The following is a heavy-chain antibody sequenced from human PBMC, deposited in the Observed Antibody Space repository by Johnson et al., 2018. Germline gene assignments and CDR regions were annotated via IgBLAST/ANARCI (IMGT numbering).Heavy chain of an antibody. J-gene: IGHJ1*01. CDR2: ISYDGSNR. Sequence: VQLVETGGGVVQPGRSLRLSCAVSGFTFSTYGMHWVRQAPGKGLEWVAVISYDGSNRYYADSVKGRFTISRDNAKNSLYPQMNSLRDEATAVYYCARVRPPTRDFQHWGQGTLVTVSS. V-gene: IGHV3-30*03. D-gene: IGHD5-12*01. CDR3: ARVRPPTRDFQH. CDR1: GFTFSTYG.